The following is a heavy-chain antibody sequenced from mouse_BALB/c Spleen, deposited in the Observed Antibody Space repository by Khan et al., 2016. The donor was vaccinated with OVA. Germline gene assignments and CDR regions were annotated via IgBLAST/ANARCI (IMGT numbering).Heavy chain of an antibody. Sequence: QVQLKESGPGLVAPSQTLSITCTVSGFSLSNYGVHWVRQPPGKGLEWLGVIWAGGSTNHNSALMSRLSISKDDSKSQVFLKMNSLQTVDTAMYYCARAFYNGAWFAYWGQGTLVTVSA. J-gene: IGHJ3*01. CDR2: IWAGGST. CDR3: ARAFYNGAWFAY. D-gene: IGHD1-3*01. CDR1: GFSLSNYG. V-gene: IGHV2-9*02.